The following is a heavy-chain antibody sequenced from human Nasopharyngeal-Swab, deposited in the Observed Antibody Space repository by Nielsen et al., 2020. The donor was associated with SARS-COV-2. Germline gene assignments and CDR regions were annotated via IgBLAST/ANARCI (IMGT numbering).Heavy chain of an antibody. D-gene: IGHD3-10*01. V-gene: IGHV3-9*01. Sequence: SLKISCAASGFTFDDYAMHWVRQAPGKGLEWVSGISWNSCSIGYADSVKGRFTISRDNAKNSLYLQMNSLRAEDTALYYCAAYGSGSYYTLWGQGTLVTVSS. CDR3: AAYGSGSYYTL. J-gene: IGHJ4*02. CDR2: ISWNSCSI. CDR1: GFTFDDYA.